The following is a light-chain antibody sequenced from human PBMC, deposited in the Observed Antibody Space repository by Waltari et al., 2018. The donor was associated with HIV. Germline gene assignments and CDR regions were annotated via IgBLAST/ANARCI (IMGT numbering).Light chain of an antibody. V-gene: IGLV2-8*01. J-gene: IGLJ3*02. CDR1: SSDVGAYNF. CDR2: EVS. CDR3: SSFAGSNWV. Sequence: QSALTQPPSASGSPGQSVTISCTGTSSDVGAYNFVSWYQQHPGNAPKLIIYEVSKRPSGVPDRFSGSKSGNTASLTVSGLQAEDEADYYCSSFAGSNWVFGGGAKLTVL.